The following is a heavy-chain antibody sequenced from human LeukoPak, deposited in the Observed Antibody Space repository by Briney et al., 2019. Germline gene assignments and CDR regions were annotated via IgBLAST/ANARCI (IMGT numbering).Heavy chain of an antibody. V-gene: IGHV3-48*03. Sequence: GGSLRLSCAASGFTFSSYEMNWVRQAPGKGLEWVSYISSSGTTIYYADSVKGRFTISRDNAKTSLYLQMDSLRAEDTAVYYCARGGYDYSDYWYFQHWGQGSLVTVSS. J-gene: IGHJ1*01. CDR3: ARGGYDYSDYWYFQH. D-gene: IGHD4-11*01. CDR1: GFTFSSYE. CDR2: ISSSGTTI.